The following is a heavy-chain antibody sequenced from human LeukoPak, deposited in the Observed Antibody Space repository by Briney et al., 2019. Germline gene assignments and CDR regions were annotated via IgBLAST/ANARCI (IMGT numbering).Heavy chain of an antibody. CDR3: ARDPGSTSWRYYYYMDV. V-gene: IGHV1-18*01. CDR2: ISAYNGNT. J-gene: IGHJ6*03. D-gene: IGHD2-2*01. Sequence: ASVKVSCKASGYTFTSYGISWVRQAPGQGLEWMGWISAYNGNTNYAQKLQGRVTMTRDTSISTAYMELSRLRSDDTAVYYCARDPGSTSWRYYYYMDVWGKGTTVTVSS. CDR1: GYTFTSYG.